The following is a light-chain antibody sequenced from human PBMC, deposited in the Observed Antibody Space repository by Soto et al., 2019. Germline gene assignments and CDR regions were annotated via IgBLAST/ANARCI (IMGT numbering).Light chain of an antibody. CDR1: QSVSSNY. J-gene: IGKJ1*01. CDR3: QHYGSSPET. CDR2: GAS. Sequence: EIVLTQSPGTLPLSPGERATLSCRASQSVSSNYLAWYQQKPGQAPRLLIYGASSRATGIPDRFSGSGSGTDFTLTISRLEPEDFAVYYCQHYGSSPETFGQGTKVEIK. V-gene: IGKV3-20*01.